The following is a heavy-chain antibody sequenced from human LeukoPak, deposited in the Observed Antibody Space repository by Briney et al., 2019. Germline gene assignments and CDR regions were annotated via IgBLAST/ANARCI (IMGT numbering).Heavy chain of an antibody. Sequence: GGSLRLSCAASGFTFSSYSMNWVRQAPGKGLEWVSAISGSGGSTYYADSVKGRFTISRDNSKNTLYLQMNSLRAEDTAVYYCAKNLGVVIISDAFDIWGQGTMVTVSS. CDR1: GFTFSSYS. CDR2: ISGSGGST. D-gene: IGHD3-3*01. CDR3: AKNLGVVIISDAFDI. J-gene: IGHJ3*02. V-gene: IGHV3-23*01.